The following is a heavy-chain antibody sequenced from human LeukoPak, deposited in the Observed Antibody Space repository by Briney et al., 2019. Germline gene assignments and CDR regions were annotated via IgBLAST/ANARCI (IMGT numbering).Heavy chain of an antibody. D-gene: IGHD3-10*01. J-gene: IGHJ6*03. V-gene: IGHV4-34*01. CDR1: GGSFSGYY. CDR3: ARVQGNYYGSGSYYKGRGYYYYYMDV. CDR2: INHIGST. Sequence: PSETLSLTCAVYGGSFSGYYWSWIRQPPGKGLEWIGEINHIGSTNYNPSLKSRVTISVDTSKNQFSLKLSSVTAADTAVYYCARVQGNYYGSGSYYKGRGYYYYYMDVWGKGTTVTVSS.